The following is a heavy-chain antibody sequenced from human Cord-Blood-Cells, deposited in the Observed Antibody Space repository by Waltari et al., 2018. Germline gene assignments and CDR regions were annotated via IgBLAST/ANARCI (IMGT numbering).Heavy chain of an antibody. Sequence: QVQLVQSGAEVKKPGASVKVSCKASGYTFTGYYMHWVRQAPGQGLEWMGWINPNSGGTNYAQKFQGWVTMTRDTSISTAYMELSRLRSDDTAVYYCARDSSTGDYYYYGMDVWGQGTTVTVSS. CDR1: GYTFTGYY. J-gene: IGHJ6*02. CDR3: ARDSSTGDYYYYGMDV. V-gene: IGHV1-2*04. CDR2: INPNSGGT. D-gene: IGHD7-27*01.